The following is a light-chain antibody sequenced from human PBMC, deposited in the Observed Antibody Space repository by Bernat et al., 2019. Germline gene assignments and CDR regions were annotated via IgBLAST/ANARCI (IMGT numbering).Light chain of an antibody. CDR1: QSLVKSDGNTY. J-gene: IGKJ1*01. CDR3: MQGTHWPWT. V-gene: IGKV2-30*01. Sequence: DVVMTQSPLSLPVTLGQPASISCRPDQSLVKSDGNTYLNWLQQRPGQSPRRLIYKVSNRDSGVPDRFSGSGSGTDFTLKISRVEAGDVGVYYCMQGTHWPWTFGQGTKVEIK. CDR2: KVS.